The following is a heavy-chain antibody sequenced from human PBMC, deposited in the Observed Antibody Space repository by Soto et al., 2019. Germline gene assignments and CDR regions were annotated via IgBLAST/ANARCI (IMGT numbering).Heavy chain of an antibody. CDR1: GGSISSYY. CDR2: IYYSGST. Sequence: SETLSLTCTVSGGSISSYYWSWIRQPPGKGLEWIGYIYYSGSTNYNPSLKSRGTISVDTSKNQFSLKLSSVTAADTSVYYCARVWVYGDAFDIWGQGTMVTVSS. D-gene: IGHD6-13*01. CDR3: ARVWVYGDAFDI. V-gene: IGHV4-59*01. J-gene: IGHJ3*02.